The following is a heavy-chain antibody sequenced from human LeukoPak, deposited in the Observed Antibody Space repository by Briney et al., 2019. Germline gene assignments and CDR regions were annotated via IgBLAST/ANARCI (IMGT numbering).Heavy chain of an antibody. CDR1: GGSFSGYY. J-gene: IGHJ4*02. CDR3: ARAHRLGMGATPVDY. V-gene: IGHV4-34*01. CDR2: INHSGST. Sequence: SETLSLTCAVYGGSFSGYYWSWIRQPPGKGLEWIGEINHSGSTNYNPSLKSRVTISVDTSKNQFSLKLSSVTAADTAVYYCARAHRLGMGATPVDYWGQGTLVTVSS. D-gene: IGHD1-26*01.